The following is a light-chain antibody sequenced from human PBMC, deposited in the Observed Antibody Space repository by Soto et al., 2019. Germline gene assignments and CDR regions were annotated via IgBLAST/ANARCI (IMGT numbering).Light chain of an antibody. J-gene: IGKJ4*01. V-gene: IGKV3-15*01. CDR3: QQYNNWPPLT. CDR2: GAS. Sequence: EIVMTQSPATLSVSPGESATLSCRASQTVSRNLAWYQQKPGQAPSLLISGASTRATGIPARFSGSGSGTEFTLTISSLQSEDFAVYYCQQYNNWPPLTFGGGTTVEIK. CDR1: QTVSRN.